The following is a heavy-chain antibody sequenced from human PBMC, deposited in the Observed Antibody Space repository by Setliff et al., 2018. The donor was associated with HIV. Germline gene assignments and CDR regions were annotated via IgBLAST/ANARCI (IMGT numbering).Heavy chain of an antibody. CDR3: ARGVDSYMDV. J-gene: IGHJ6*03. V-gene: IGHV3-33*01. CDR1: GFIFSDYG. Sequence: QPGGSLRLSCAASGFIFSDYGIHWVRQAPGKELEWVAVVWYDGSNKNYADTVKGRFTISRNNSKNTLYLQMSSLRADDTAVHYCARGVDSYMDVWGKGTTVTVSS. D-gene: IGHD5-12*01. CDR2: VWYDGSNK.